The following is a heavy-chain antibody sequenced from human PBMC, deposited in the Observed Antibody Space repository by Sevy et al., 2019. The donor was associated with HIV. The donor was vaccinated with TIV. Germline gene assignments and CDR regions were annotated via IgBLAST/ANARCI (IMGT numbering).Heavy chain of an antibody. CDR2: INSDGSST. CDR1: GFTFSSYW. Sequence: GGSLRLSCAASGFTFSSYWMHWVRQAPGKGLVWVSRINSDGSSTHYADSVKGRFTISRDNANNTLYLQMNSLRAEDTAVYYCARGCGGDCAGAFDIWGQGTMVTVS. CDR3: ARGCGGDCAGAFDI. V-gene: IGHV3-74*01. D-gene: IGHD2-21*02. J-gene: IGHJ3*02.